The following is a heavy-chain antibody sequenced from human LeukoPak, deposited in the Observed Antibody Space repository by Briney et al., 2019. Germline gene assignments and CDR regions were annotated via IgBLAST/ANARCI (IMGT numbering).Heavy chain of an antibody. CDR3: ARVQGSGYDFEYFDY. J-gene: IGHJ4*02. CDR1: GITVSSNY. Sequence: SGGSLRLSCAASGITVSSNYMSGVRQAPGKGLEWVSVIYSGGSIYHADSVKGRFTIPRDNSKNTLYLQMNSLRAEDTAVYYCARVQGSGYDFEYFDYWGQGTLVTVSS. D-gene: IGHD5-12*01. V-gene: IGHV3-66*01. CDR2: IYSGGSI.